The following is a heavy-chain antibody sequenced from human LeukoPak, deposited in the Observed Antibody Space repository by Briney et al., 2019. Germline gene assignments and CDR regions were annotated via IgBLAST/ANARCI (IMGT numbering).Heavy chain of an antibody. D-gene: IGHD3-10*01. CDR2: IYYSGST. J-gene: IGHJ4*02. CDR1: GGSISTSSSY. V-gene: IGHV4-39*01. Sequence: PSETLSLTCTVSGGSISTSSSYWGWIRQPPGKGLEWIGSIYYSGSTNYNPSLERRVTISVDTSKNQFSLKLSSVTAADTAVYYCARTGTSITLDRGYFDYWGQGTLVTVSS. CDR3: ARTGTSITLDRGYFDY.